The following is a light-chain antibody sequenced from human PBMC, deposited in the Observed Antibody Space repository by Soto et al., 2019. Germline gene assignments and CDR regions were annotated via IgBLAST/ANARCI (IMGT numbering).Light chain of an antibody. Sequence: SVLTQPPSVSGAPGQRVTISCTGSSSNIGAGYDVHWYQQLPGTAPKLLIYANSIRPSGVPDRFSGSKSGTSASLAITGLQAEDEADYYCQSYDSSLSGYVFGTGTKVTV. V-gene: IGLV1-40*01. J-gene: IGLJ1*01. CDR2: ANS. CDR3: QSYDSSLSGYV. CDR1: SSNIGAGYD.